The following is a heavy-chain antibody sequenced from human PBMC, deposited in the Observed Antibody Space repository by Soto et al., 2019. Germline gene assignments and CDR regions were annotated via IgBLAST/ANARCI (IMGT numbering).Heavy chain of an antibody. CDR3: AREYRKIGYCSSTSCPPGFDP. J-gene: IGHJ5*02. CDR2: IYHSGST. D-gene: IGHD2-2*01. V-gene: IGHV4-38-2*02. CDR1: GYSISSGYY. Sequence: TLSLTCAVSGYSISSGYYWGWIRQPPGKGLEWIGSIYHSGSTYYNPSLKSRVTISVDTSKNQFSLKLSSVTAADTAVYYCAREYRKIGYCSSTSCPPGFDPWGQGTLVTVSS.